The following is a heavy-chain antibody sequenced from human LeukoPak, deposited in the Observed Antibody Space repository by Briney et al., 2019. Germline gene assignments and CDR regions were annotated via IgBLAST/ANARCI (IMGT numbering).Heavy chain of an antibody. CDR3: ARCGGQRIQLWSRSVGHHYFDY. CDR2: INHSGST. CDR1: GGSFSGYY. Sequence: SETLSLTCAVYGGSFSGYYWSWIRQPPGKGLEWIGEINHSGSTNYNPSLKSRVTISVDTSKNQFSLKLSSVTAADTAVYYCARCGGQRIQLWSRSVGHHYFDYWGQGTLVTVSS. D-gene: IGHD5-18*01. J-gene: IGHJ4*02. V-gene: IGHV4-34*01.